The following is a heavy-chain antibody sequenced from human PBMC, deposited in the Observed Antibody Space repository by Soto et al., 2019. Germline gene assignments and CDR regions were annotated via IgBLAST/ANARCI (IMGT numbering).Heavy chain of an antibody. Sequence: GGSLRLSCAASGFTFSDYYMSWIRQAPGKGLEWVSYISSSGSTIYYADSVKGRFTISRDNAKNSLYLQMNSLRAEDTAVYYCARGFDDYIWGSYRPNWFDPWGQGTLVTVSS. V-gene: IGHV3-11*01. CDR3: ARGFDDYIWGSYRPNWFDP. D-gene: IGHD3-16*02. CDR1: GFTFSDYY. CDR2: ISSSGSTI. J-gene: IGHJ5*02.